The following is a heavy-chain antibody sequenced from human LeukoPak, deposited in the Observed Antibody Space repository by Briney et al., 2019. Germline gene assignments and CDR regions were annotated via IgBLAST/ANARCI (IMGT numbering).Heavy chain of an antibody. CDR3: ARDRSDSSGYYYDDAFDI. CDR1: GGTFSSYA. Sequence: ASVKVSCKASGGTFSSYAISWVRQAPGQGLEWMGGIITIFGTANYAQKFQGRVTITADESTSTAYMELSSLRSEDTAVYYCARDRSDSSGYYYDDAFDIWGQGTMVTVSS. V-gene: IGHV1-69*13. J-gene: IGHJ3*02. CDR2: IITIFGTA. D-gene: IGHD3-22*01.